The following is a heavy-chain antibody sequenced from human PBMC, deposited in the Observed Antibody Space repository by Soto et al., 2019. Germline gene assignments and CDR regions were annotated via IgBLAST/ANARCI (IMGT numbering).Heavy chain of an antibody. V-gene: IGHV1-69*12. J-gene: IGHJ6*02. CDR1: GGTFSSYA. Sequence: QVQLVQSGAEVKKPGSSVKVSCKASGGTFSSYAISWVRQAPGQGLEWMGGIIPIFGTANYAQKFQGRVTITADESKSTAYMGLSSLRSEDTGVYYCARGYCSSSRLVYYYYGMDVWGQGTTVTVSS. CDR2: IIPIFGTA. D-gene: IGHD6-6*01. CDR3: ARGYCSSSRLVYYYYGMDV.